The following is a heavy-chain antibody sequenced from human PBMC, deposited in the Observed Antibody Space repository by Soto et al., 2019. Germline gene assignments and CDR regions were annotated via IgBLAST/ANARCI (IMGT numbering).Heavy chain of an antibody. V-gene: IGHV1-46*01. J-gene: IGHJ3*02. CDR1: GYTFTSYY. CDR3: ASGGPRCVSFDI. CDR2: INPSGGST. Sequence: GASVKVSCKASGYTFTSYYMHWVRQAPGQGLEWMGIINPSGGSTSYAQKFQGRVTMTRDTSTSTVYMELSSLRSEDKAVYYCASGGPRCVSFDIQSQGTMDSVSS.